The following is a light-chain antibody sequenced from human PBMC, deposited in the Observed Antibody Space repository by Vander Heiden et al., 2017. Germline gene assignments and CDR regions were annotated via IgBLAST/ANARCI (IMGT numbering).Light chain of an antibody. Sequence: EIVLTQSPGTLSLSPGERATLSCRASQSVSSNYLAWHQQKPGQAPRLLIYGASSRATGIPDRFSGSGSGTDFTLTISRLEPEDFAVYYCQQDGSSPITFGQGTRLEIK. CDR2: GAS. V-gene: IGKV3-20*01. CDR3: QQDGSSPIT. CDR1: QSVSSNY. J-gene: IGKJ5*01.